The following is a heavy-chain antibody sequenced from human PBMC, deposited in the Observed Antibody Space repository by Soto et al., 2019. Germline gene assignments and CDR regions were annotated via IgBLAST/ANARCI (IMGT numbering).Heavy chain of an antibody. J-gene: IGHJ6*02. D-gene: IGHD6-6*01. CDR3: TTDTLVSLYYYYGMDV. CDR2: IKSKTDGGTT. Sequence: PGGSLRLSCAASGFTFSNAWMNWVRQAPGKGLEWVGRIKSKTDGGTTDYAAPVKGRFTISRDDSKNTLYLQMNSLKTEDTAVYYCTTDTLVSLYYYYGMDVWGQGTTVIVSS. CDR1: GFTFSNAW. V-gene: IGHV3-15*07.